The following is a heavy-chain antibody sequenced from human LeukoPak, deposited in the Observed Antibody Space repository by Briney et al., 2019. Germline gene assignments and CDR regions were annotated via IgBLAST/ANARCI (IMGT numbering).Heavy chain of an antibody. V-gene: IGHV1-46*01. CDR3: ARVSGYSYGRFFDY. CDR1: GYTFTSYY. D-gene: IGHD5-18*01. J-gene: IGHJ4*02. Sequence: ASVTVSCKASGYTFTSYYIHWVRQAPGQGLEWMGLINPSGGSTRYAQKFQGRVTMTRDTSTSAVYMELSSLRSEDTAVYYCARVSGYSYGRFFDYWGQGTLVTVSS. CDR2: INPSGGST.